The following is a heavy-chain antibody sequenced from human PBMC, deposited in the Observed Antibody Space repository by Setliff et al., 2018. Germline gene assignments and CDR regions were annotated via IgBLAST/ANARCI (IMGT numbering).Heavy chain of an antibody. Sequence: PSETLSLTCSVYGESFSNNYWSWIRQTPGKGLEWIGESNHGGSTSYHPSLKSRLTMSVDTSKNQFSLMLTSVTAADTAVYYCARYIPSAGCFDPWGQGALVTVSS. V-gene: IGHV4-34*10. CDR3: ARYIPSAGCFDP. J-gene: IGHJ5*02. D-gene: IGHD2-21*01. CDR2: SNHGGST. CDR1: GESFSNNY.